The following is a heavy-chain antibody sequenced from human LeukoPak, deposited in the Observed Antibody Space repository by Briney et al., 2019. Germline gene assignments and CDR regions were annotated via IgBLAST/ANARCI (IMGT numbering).Heavy chain of an antibody. J-gene: IGHJ4*02. Sequence: GGSLRLSCAASGFTFSSYAMSWVRQAPGKGLEWVSAISGSGGSTYYADSVKGRFTISRDNSKNTLYLQMNSLRAEDTAVYYCARGVWFGELLSHFGYWGQGTLVTVSS. CDR2: ISGSGGST. CDR3: ARGVWFGELLSHFGY. V-gene: IGHV3-23*01. D-gene: IGHD3-10*01. CDR1: GFTFSSYA.